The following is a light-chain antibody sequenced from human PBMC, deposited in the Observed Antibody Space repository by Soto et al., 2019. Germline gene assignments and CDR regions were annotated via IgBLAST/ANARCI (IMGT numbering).Light chain of an antibody. CDR2: DVS. Sequence: QSALTQPASVSGSPGQSITISCTGTSSDVGAYNSVAWYQHNPGKAPKLMIYDVSNRPSGVSSRFSGSKSANTASLSISGLQADEEADYYCSSYTSSSTLVFGTGTKVTVL. J-gene: IGLJ1*01. CDR3: SSYTSSSTLV. CDR1: SSDVGAYNS. V-gene: IGLV2-14*01.